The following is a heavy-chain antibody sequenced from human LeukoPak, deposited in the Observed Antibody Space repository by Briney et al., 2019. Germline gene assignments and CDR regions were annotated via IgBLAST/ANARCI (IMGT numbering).Heavy chain of an antibody. CDR3: AVGAYYFDY. J-gene: IGHJ4*02. CDR1: GGSISSSSYY. Sequence: AETLSLTCTVSGGSISSSSYYWGWIRQPPGKGLEWIGSIYYSGTPYYNPYLKSRVTISVDTSKNQFSLKLSSVTAADTVVYYGAVGAYYFDYWGEGSLVTVSS. CDR2: IYYSGTP. D-gene: IGHD3-16*01. V-gene: IGHV4-39*01.